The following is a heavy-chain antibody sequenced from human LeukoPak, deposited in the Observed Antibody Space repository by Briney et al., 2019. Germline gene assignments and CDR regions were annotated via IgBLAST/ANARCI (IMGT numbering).Heavy chain of an antibody. CDR2: ISTSATTK. J-gene: IGHJ3*02. Sequence: GGSLRLSCAASGFTFSTFDMNWVRQAPGKGLEWASYISTSATTKYYSDSVKGRFTISRDNAKSPLYLEMNSLRAEDTAVYYCARGDSTGGRKPFDIWGQGTMVTVSS. CDR3: ARGDSTGGRKPFDI. V-gene: IGHV3-48*03. D-gene: IGHD2-15*01. CDR1: GFTFSTFD.